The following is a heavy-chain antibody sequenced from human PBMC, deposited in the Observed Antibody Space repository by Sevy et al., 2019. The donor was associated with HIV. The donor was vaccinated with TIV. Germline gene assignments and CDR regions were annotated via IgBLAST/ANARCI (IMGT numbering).Heavy chain of an antibody. Sequence: GGSLRLSCAASGLSVSDNYMNWVRQAPGKGLELVSVIYSDGRTYYADSVKGRFTISRDNSKNTLDLHMNNLRPEDTVVYYCARDRYYDASGYYYYYYGMDVWGQGTTVTVSS. CDR2: IYSDGRT. D-gene: IGHD3-22*01. V-gene: IGHV3-66*01. J-gene: IGHJ6*02. CDR1: GLSVSDNY. CDR3: ARDRYYDASGYYYYYYGMDV.